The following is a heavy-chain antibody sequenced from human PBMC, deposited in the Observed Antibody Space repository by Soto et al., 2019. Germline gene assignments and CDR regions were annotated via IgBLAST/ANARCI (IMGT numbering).Heavy chain of an antibody. CDR3: AKVLKPVFHEYYFDY. CDR1: GFTFSSYG. V-gene: IGHV3-30*18. D-gene: IGHD3-16*01. Sequence: GGSLRLSCAASGFTFSSYGMHWVRQAPGKGLEWVAVISYDGSNKYYADSVKGRFTISRDNSKNTLYLQMNSLRAEDTAVYYCAKVLKPVFHEYYFDYWGQGTLVTVSS. J-gene: IGHJ4*02. CDR2: ISYDGSNK.